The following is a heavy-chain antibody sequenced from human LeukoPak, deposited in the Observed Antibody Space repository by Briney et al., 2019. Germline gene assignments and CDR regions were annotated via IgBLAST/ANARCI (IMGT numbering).Heavy chain of an antibody. D-gene: IGHD2-2*01. CDR1: GFTFSGSA. CDR2: IRSKANSYAT. Sequence: GGSLRLSCAASGFTFSGSAMHWVRQASGKGLEWVGRIRSKANSYATAYAASVKGRFTISRDDSKNTAYLQMNSLKTEDTAVYYCASEPIVVIPGVMGRRRLANCYFNYWGQGTLATVSS. V-gene: IGHV3-73*01. CDR3: ASEPIVVIPGVMGRRRLANCYFNY. J-gene: IGHJ4*02.